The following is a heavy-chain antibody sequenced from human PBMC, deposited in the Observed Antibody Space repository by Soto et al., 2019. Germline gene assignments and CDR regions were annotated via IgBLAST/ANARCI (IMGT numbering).Heavy chain of an antibody. V-gene: IGHV1-69*13. J-gene: IGHJ6*01. CDR3: ASAFFVWFHSNSYYRYRIDV. CDR2: IIPIFGTA. CDR1: VGTFSSYA. Sequence: SSVKVSCKASVGTFSSYALRWVRQAPGQRLEWMGGIIPIFGTAHYAHKFQGRVTITADESPSTAYMELSSLRSEDTAVYYCASAFFVWFHSNSYYRYRIDVWTRGTTVTGSS. D-gene: IGHD3-3*01.